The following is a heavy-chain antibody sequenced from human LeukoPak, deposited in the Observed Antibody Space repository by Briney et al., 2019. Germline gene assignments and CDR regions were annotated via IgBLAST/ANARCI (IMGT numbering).Heavy chain of an antibody. J-gene: IGHJ6*03. Sequence: PSETLSLTCTVSGGSISSYYWSWIRQPPGKGLEWIGYIYYSGSTNYNPSLKSRVTISVDTSKNQFSLKLSSVTAADTAVYYCARVRAAAAAIYYYYYMDGWGKGTTVTISS. D-gene: IGHD6-13*01. CDR1: GGSISSYY. CDR2: IYYSGST. CDR3: ARVRAAAAAIYYYYYMDG. V-gene: IGHV4-59*01.